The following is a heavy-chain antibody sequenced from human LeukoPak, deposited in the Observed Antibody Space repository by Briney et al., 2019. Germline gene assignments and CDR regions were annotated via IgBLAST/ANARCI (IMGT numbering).Heavy chain of an antibody. D-gene: IGHD5-24*01. CDR2: IYYSGGT. CDR3: ARHVTISGPYDASDI. CDR1: GDSISSYY. Sequence: SETLSLTCNVSGDSISSYYWSWIRQPPGKGLEWIGYIYYSGGTDYNPSLKSRVTISVDTSKNQFSLKLRSVTAADTAVYYCARHVTISGPYDASDIWGQGTMVTVSP. J-gene: IGHJ3*02. V-gene: IGHV4-59*08.